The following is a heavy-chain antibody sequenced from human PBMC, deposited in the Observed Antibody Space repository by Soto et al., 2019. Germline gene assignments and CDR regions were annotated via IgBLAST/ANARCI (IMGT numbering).Heavy chain of an antibody. V-gene: IGHV1-2*04. CDR2: INPNSGGT. D-gene: IGHD2-15*01. CDR1: GYTFTGYY. J-gene: IGHJ4*02. CDR3: ARSYCSGGSCYSGGIDY. Sequence: GASVKVSCKASGYTFTGYYMHWVRQAPGQGLEWMGWINPNSGGTNYAQKFQGWVTMTRDTSISTAYMELSRLRSDDTAVYYCARSYCSGGSCYSGGIDYWGQGTLVTVSS.